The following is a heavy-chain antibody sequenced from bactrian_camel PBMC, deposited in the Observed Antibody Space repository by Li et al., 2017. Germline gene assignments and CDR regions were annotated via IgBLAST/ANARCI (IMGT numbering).Heavy chain of an antibody. V-gene: IGHV3S40*01. CDR1: TRRPNY. CDR3: AAQFLEASCAVVHAIDN. Sequence: VQLVESGGGSVQAGGSLRLSCSYTRRPNYVTWFRQGPGNGREGVASIRPGATTTPYASSVRGRFSISLDTAKNTVFPQMNSLKPEDTATYYCAAQFLEASCAVVHAIDNWGQGTQVTVS. CDR2: IRPGATTT. J-gene: IGHJ4*01. D-gene: IGHD2*01.